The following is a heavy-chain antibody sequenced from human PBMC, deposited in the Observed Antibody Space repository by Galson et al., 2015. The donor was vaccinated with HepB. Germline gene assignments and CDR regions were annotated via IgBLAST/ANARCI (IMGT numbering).Heavy chain of an antibody. J-gene: IGHJ5*02. V-gene: IGHV1-46*03. D-gene: IGHD6-6*01. CDR1: GYTFTSYY. CDR3: ARVRRIAARRGCWFDP. Sequence: SVKVSCKASGYTFTSYYMHWVRQAPGQGLEWMGIINPSGGSTSYAQKFQGRVTMTRDTSTSTVYMELSSLRSEDTAVYYCARVRRIAARRGCWFDPWGQGTLVTVSS. CDR2: INPSGGST.